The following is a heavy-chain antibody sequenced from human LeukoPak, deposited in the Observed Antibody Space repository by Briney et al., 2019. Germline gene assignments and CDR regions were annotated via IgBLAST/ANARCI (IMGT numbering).Heavy chain of an antibody. CDR3: ARDFGSGWDFDY. CDR2: INPNSGGT. J-gene: IGHJ4*02. CDR1: GYTFTGYY. Sequence: ASVKVSCKASGYTFTGYYVHWVRQAPGQGLEWMGWINPNSGGTNYAQKFQGRVTMTRDTSISTAYMELSRLRSDDTAVYYCARDFGSGWDFDYWGQGTLVTVSS. D-gene: IGHD6-19*01. V-gene: IGHV1-2*02.